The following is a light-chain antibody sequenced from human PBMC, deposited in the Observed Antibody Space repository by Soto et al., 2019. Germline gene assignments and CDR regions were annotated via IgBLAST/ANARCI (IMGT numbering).Light chain of an antibody. V-gene: IGKV1-5*03. CDR1: QSVSSW. Sequence: DIQMTQSPSTLSASVGDRVTITCRASQSVSSWLAWYQQKPGKAPKLLIYRASSLESGVPSRFSGSGSGTAFSLTTSSLQPDDVATYYCQQYNSYSTTFGQGTKLEIK. J-gene: IGKJ2*01. CDR2: RAS. CDR3: QQYNSYSTT.